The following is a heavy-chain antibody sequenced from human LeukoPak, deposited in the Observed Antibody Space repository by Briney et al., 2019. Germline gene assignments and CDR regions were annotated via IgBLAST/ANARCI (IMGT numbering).Heavy chain of an antibody. V-gene: IGHV1-18*01. CDR2: ISAYNGST. D-gene: IGHD3-22*01. CDR3: ARDPTYYYDSSGYYSPAEDFDY. CDR1: GYTFTSYG. Sequence: ASVKVSCKASGYTFTSYGISWVRQAPGQGLEWMGWISAYNGSTNYAQKLQGRVTMTTDTSTSTAYMELRSLRSDDTAVHYCARDPTYYYDSSGYYSPAEDFDYWGQGTLVTVSS. J-gene: IGHJ4*02.